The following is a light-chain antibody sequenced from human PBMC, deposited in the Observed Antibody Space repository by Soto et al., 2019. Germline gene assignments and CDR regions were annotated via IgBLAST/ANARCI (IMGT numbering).Light chain of an antibody. CDR3: QQYRSFST. CDR1: QSLDSW. Sequence: DIQMTQSPSTLSASVEDRVTITCRASQSLDSWLAWYQQKPGKPPKPLIYKTSILEFGVPSRFSGSGSGTLFTLTISSLQPDDFATYYCQQYRSFSTFGQGTKVEIK. J-gene: IGKJ1*01. CDR2: KTS. V-gene: IGKV1-5*03.